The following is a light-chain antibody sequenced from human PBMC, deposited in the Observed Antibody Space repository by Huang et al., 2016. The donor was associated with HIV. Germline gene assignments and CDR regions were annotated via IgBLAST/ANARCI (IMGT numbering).Light chain of an antibody. CDR2: TAS. CDR1: QSVGNW. V-gene: IGKV1-5*03. Sequence: DIQMTQSTSTLSASVGDRVTITCRASQSVGNWLSWYQQKPGQAPNLLFYTASTLQNGVPSRFSGSGSETEFTRTINSLQPDDFATYYCQQYNRFYTFGQGTRLDIK. J-gene: IGKJ2*01. CDR3: QQYNRFYT.